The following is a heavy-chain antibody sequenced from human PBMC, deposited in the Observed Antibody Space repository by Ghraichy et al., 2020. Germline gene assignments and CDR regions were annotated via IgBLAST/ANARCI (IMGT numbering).Heavy chain of an antibody. V-gene: IGHV3-30*18. D-gene: IGHD6-25*01. CDR2: ISYDGSNK. CDR3: AKFPIGSDDAFDI. J-gene: IGHJ3*02. CDR1: GFTFSSYG. Sequence: LSLTCAASGFTFSSYGMHWVRQAPGKGLEWVAVISYDGSNKYYADSVKGRFTISRDNSKNTLYLQMNSLRAEDTAVYYCAKFPIGSDDAFDIWGQGTMVTVSS.